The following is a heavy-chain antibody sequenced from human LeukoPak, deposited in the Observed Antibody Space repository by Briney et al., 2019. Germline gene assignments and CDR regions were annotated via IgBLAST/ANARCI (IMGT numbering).Heavy chain of an antibody. Sequence: PGGSLRLSCAASGFTFSSYDMHWVRHAPGKGLEGVTVISYDASNKYYGDSVKGRFTISRDNSKNTLYLNMNSLRAEDTAVYYCAKEGSNGDFDYWGQGTLVTVSS. V-gene: IGHV3-30*18. CDR1: GFTFSSYD. D-gene: IGHD1-26*01. J-gene: IGHJ4*02. CDR3: AKEGSNGDFDY. CDR2: ISYDASNK.